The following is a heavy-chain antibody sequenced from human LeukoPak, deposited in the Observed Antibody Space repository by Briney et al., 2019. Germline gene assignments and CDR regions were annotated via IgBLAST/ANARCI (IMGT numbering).Heavy chain of an antibody. D-gene: IGHD1-1*01. V-gene: IGHV1-2*02. J-gene: IGHJ3*02. CDR1: GYTFTGYY. CDR3: ARVAWNDPDAFDI. CDR2: INPNSGGT. Sequence: ASVKVSCKASGYTFTGYYMHWVRQAPGQGLEWMGWINPNSGGTNYAQKFQGGVTMTRDTSISTAHMELSRLRSDDTAVYYCARVAWNDPDAFDIWGQGTMVTVSS.